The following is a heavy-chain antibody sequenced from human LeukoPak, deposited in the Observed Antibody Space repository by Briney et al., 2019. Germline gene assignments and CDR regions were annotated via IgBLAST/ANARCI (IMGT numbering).Heavy chain of an antibody. J-gene: IGHJ4*02. CDR3: ARYVRNSGTFYLDY. CDR1: GVSISSGY. CDR2: IYYSGST. D-gene: IGHD1-26*01. Sequence: SETLSLTCTVSGVSISSGYWSWIRQPPGKGLEWIGYIYYSGSTNYNPSLESRVSMSPDTSKTQFSLNLRSVTAADTAVYYCARYVRNSGTFYLDYWGQGTLVTVSS. V-gene: IGHV4-59*01.